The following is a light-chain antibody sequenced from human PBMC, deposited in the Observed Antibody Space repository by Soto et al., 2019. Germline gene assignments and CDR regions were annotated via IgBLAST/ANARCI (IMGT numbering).Light chain of an antibody. CDR3: PQYGGSQKWT. Sequence: EIVLTQSPGTLSLSSGERATLSCRASQSVSSSYLAWYQQKPGQAPRLLIYGASSRATGIPGRFSGSGSGTDFTLTISSLEPEDFAMYYCPQYGGSQKWTFSQGAQVEIK. CDR2: GAS. CDR1: QSVSSSY. J-gene: IGKJ1*01. V-gene: IGKV3-20*01.